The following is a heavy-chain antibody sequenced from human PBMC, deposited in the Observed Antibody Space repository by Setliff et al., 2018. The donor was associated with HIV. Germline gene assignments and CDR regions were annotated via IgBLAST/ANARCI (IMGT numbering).Heavy chain of an antibody. V-gene: IGHV3-21*06. D-gene: IGHD3-10*01. J-gene: IGHJ6*02. CDR2: ISSTSTYT. Sequence: LRLSCVASGFTFSAYTMNWVRQAPGKGLEWVSSISSTSTYTYYADSLKGRFTTSRDNAKNSLYLQMNSLRAEDTAVYYCARILSSRGIIEAYYYAMDVWGQGTTVTVS. CDR1: GFTFSAYT. CDR3: ARILSSRGIIEAYYYAMDV.